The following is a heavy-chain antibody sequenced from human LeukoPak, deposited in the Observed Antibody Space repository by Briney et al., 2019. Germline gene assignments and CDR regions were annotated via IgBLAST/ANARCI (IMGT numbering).Heavy chain of an antibody. CDR2: INPNSGGT. D-gene: IGHD3-3*01. Sequence: ASVRVSCKASGYTFTGYYMHWVRQAPGQGLEWMGWINPNSGGTNYAQKFQGRVTMTRATSISTAYMELSRLRSDDTAVYYCARVKPYYDFWSGYPAVGNFDYWGQGTLVTVSS. J-gene: IGHJ4*02. V-gene: IGHV1-2*02. CDR3: ARVKPYYDFWSGYPAVGNFDY. CDR1: GYTFTGYY.